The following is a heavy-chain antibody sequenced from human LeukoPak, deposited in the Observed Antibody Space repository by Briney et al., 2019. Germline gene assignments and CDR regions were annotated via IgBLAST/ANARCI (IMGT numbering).Heavy chain of an antibody. CDR2: IFQGGGEI. V-gene: IGHV3-23*01. CDR1: GFTFNTFA. D-gene: IGHD5-18*01. CDR3: ATYRQVMLPFES. J-gene: IGHJ4*02. Sequence: GGSLRLSCVASGFTFNTFAMIWVRQPPGKGLEWASSIFQGGGEIHYADSVRGRFTISRDNSKNTLFLQMNSLRAEDTAIYYCATYRQVMLPFESWGRGTLVTVSS.